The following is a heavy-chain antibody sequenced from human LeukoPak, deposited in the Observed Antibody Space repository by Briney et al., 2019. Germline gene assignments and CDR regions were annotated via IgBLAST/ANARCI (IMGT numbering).Heavy chain of an antibody. J-gene: IGHJ6*03. CDR1: GFRFSDYA. CDR3: AREGDYYGSGSYYNYYYYYYMDV. D-gene: IGHD3-10*01. V-gene: IGHV3-20*04. Sequence: GGSLRLSCVASGFRFSDYAMTWVRQAPGKGLEWVSGINWNGGSTGYADSVKGRFTISRDNAKNSLYLQMNSLRAEDTALYYCAREGDYYGSGSYYNYYYYYYMDVWGKGTTVTVSS. CDR2: INWNGGST.